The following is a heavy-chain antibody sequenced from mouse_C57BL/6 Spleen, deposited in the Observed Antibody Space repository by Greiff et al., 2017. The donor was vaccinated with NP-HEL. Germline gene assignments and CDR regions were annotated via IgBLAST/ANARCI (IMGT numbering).Heavy chain of an antibody. CDR3: ARDGADGYFYWYFDV. CDR1: GFTFSSYA. J-gene: IGHJ1*03. CDR2: ISDGGSYT. V-gene: IGHV5-4*01. D-gene: IGHD2-3*01. Sequence: EVMLVESGGGLVKPGGSLKLSCAASGFTFSSYAMSWVRQTPEKRLEWVATISDGGSYTYYPDNVKGRFTISRDNAKNNLYLQMSHLKSEDTAMYYCARDGADGYFYWYFDVWGTGTTVTVSS.